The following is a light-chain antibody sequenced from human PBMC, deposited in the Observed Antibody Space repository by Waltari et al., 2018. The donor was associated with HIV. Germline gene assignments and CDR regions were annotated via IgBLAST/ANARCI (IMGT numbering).Light chain of an antibody. J-gene: IGLJ3*02. CDR1: SSNVGAAYD. Sequence: QSVLTQPPSVSGAPGQRVTISCTGSSSNVGAAYDVNWYQQLPGTAPKLLISGDNNRPSGVPDRFAGSKSGTSASLAITGLQAEDEADYYCQSYDSSLSSWVFGGGTKLTVL. V-gene: IGLV1-40*01. CDR3: QSYDSSLSSWV. CDR2: GDN.